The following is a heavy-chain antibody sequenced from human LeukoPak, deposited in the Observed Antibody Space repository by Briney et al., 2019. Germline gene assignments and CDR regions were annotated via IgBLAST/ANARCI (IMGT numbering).Heavy chain of an antibody. V-gene: IGHV1-18*01. J-gene: IGHJ4*02. CDR1: GYSFVSYA. CDR2: ISPYNGYT. D-gene: IGHD3-3*01. CDR3: ARPIREKYELRSGQSYFDS. Sequence: ASVKVSCKASGYSFVSYAITWVRQAPGQGLEWMGWISPYNGYTNYAQSLQGRITMTTDTSTSTAYMELRSLRSDDTAIYYCARPIREKYELRSGQSYFDSWGQGTLVTVSS.